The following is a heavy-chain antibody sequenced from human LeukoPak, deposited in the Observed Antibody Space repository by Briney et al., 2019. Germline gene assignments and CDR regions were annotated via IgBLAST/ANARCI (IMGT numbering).Heavy chain of an antibody. D-gene: IGHD2-15*01. J-gene: IGHJ4*02. CDR1: GYSFTSYW. Sequence: GESLKISCKGSGYSFTSYWIGWVRQMPGKGLEWMGIIYPGDSDTRYSPSFQGQVTISADKSISTAYLQWSSPKASDTAMYYCARRGYCSGGSCYGVDYWGQGTLVTVSS. V-gene: IGHV5-51*01. CDR2: IYPGDSDT. CDR3: ARRGYCSGGSCYGVDY.